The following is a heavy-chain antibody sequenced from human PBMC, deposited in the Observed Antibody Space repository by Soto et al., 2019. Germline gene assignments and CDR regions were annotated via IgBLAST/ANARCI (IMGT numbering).Heavy chain of an antibody. J-gene: IGHJ6*02. D-gene: IGHD2-2*02. V-gene: IGHV1-69*13. Sequence: ASVKVSCKASGGTFSSYAISWVRQAPGQGLEWMGGIIPIFGTANYAQKFQGRVTITADESTSTAYMELSSLRSEDTAVYYCARVTVVVPAAILGSDYYYYGMDVWGQGTTVTVSS. CDR2: IIPIFGTA. CDR3: ARVTVVVPAAILGSDYYYYGMDV. CDR1: GGTFSSYA.